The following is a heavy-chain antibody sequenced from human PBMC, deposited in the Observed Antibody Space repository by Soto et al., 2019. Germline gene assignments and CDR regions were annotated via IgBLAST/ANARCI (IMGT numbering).Heavy chain of an antibody. V-gene: IGHV6-1*01. CDR1: GDSVSSNTAA. J-gene: IGHJ4*02. Sequence: SQTLSLTCAISGDSVSSNTAAWNLIRSSPSRGLEWLGRTYYRSNWRHDYAVSVKSRITVKPDTSKNHFSLQLNSVTPDDTAVYYCARGVVGSGFDLWGQGTLVTVSS. CDR2: TYYRSNWRH. CDR3: ARGVVGSGFDL. D-gene: IGHD6-19*01.